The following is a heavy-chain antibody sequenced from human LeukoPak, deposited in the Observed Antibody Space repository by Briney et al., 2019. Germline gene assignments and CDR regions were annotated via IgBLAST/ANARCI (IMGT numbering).Heavy chain of an antibody. CDR2: IRFDGSNE. V-gene: IGHV3-30*02. CDR3: ARDGFQQLGWHFDY. CDR1: GFAFNSYA. Sequence: PGGSLRLSCAASGFAFNSYAMHWVRQAPGKGLEWVTFIRFDGSNEFYADSVKGRFTISRDNSKNTPYLQMNSLRAEDTTVYYCARDGFQQLGWHFDYWGQGTLVTVSS. J-gene: IGHJ4*02. D-gene: IGHD6-13*01.